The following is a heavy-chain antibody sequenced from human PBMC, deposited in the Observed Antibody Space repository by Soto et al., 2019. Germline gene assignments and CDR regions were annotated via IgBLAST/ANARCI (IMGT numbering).Heavy chain of an antibody. CDR2: ISGSGGST. J-gene: IGHJ4*02. Sequence: LRLSCAASGFTFSRYAMSWVRQAPGKGLEWVSAISGSGGSTYYADSVKGRFTISRDNSKNTLYLQMNSLRAEDTAVYYCAKDLRRHCSGGRCLNDYCGQGTLVPVSS. V-gene: IGHV3-23*01. CDR3: AKDLRRHCSGGRCLNDY. CDR1: GFTFSRYA. D-gene: IGHD2-15*01.